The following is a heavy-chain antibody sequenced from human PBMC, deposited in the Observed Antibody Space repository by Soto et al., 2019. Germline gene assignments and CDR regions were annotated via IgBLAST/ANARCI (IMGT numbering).Heavy chain of an antibody. Sequence: SETLSLTCAVYGGSFSGYYWSWIRQPPGKGLEWIGEIHHSGSTNYNPSLKSRVTISVDKSKNQFSLKLSSVTAADTAVYYCARVNIVVVPAATQHYYYGMDVWGQGTTVTVSS. CDR2: IHHSGST. CDR1: GGSFSGYY. V-gene: IGHV4-34*01. CDR3: ARVNIVVVPAATQHYYYGMDV. D-gene: IGHD2-2*01. J-gene: IGHJ6*02.